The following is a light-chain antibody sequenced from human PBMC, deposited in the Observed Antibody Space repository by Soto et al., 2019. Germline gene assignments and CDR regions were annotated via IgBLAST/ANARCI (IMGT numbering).Light chain of an antibody. Sequence: DIVMTQSPDSLTVSLGERATINCKSSRSILSTSNNKHFLAWYQQKAGQPPRLLIYWASTRESGIPDRFSGSGSGTDFTLTISSLQVEDVAVYYCQQYYSSPFTFGPGTKVNIK. CDR1: RSILSTSNNKHF. CDR2: WAS. J-gene: IGKJ3*01. V-gene: IGKV4-1*01. CDR3: QQYYSSPFT.